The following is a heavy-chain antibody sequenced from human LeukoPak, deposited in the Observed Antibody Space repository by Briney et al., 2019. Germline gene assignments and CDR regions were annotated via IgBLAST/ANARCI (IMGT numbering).Heavy chain of an antibody. V-gene: IGHV3-21*01. CDR3: ARDHGYGDYEFDY. D-gene: IGHD4-17*01. J-gene: IGHJ4*02. CDR1: GFTFSSYE. Sequence: GGSLRLSCAASGFTFSSYEMNWVRQAPGKGLEWVSSISSSSSYIYYADSVKGRFTISRDNAKNSLYLQMNSLRAEDTAVYYCARDHGYGDYEFDYWGQGTLVTVSS. CDR2: ISSSSSYI.